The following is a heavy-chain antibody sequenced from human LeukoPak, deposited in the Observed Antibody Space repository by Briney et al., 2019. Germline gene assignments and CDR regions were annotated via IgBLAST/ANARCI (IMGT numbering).Heavy chain of an antibody. V-gene: IGHV3-23*01. Sequence: GGCLRLSCAASGFTFSSYAMSWVRQAPGKGLEWVSAISGSGGSTYYADSVKGRFTISRDNSKNTLYLQMNSLRAEDTAVYYCAKGGSSGYYSTNYYYMDVWGKGTTVTVSS. CDR3: AKGGSSGYYSTNYYYMDV. CDR1: GFTFSSYA. J-gene: IGHJ6*03. CDR2: ISGSGGST. D-gene: IGHD3-22*01.